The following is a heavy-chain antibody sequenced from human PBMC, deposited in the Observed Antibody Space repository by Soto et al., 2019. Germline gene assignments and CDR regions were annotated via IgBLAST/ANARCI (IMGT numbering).Heavy chain of an antibody. V-gene: IGHV3-23*01. CDR1: GFTFINYA. D-gene: IGHD7-27*01. CDR2: ISGGGDAA. CDR3: ARKILGSTTRPNYWYFDL. Sequence: EVRVLESGGGLVQPGGSLRLSCAGSGFTFINYAMNWVRQAPGKGLEWVSSISGGGDAAFFPDSVRGRFTISRDNSKNTATLPMNSLGVDDTAVYYCARKILGSTTRPNYWYFDLWGRGTLVTVSS. J-gene: IGHJ2*01.